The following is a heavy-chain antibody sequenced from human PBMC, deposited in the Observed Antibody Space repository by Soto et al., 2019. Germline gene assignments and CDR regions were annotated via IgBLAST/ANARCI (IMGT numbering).Heavy chain of an antibody. CDR2: MNPNSGNT. CDR3: ARAREYYYGMDV. Sequence: QVQLVQSGAEVKKPGASVKVSCKASGYTFTSYDINWVRHATGQGLEWMGWMNPNSGNTGYAQKFQGRVTMTKNTSISTAYMELSSLRSEDTAVYYCARAREYYYGMDVWGQGTTVTVSS. J-gene: IGHJ6*02. V-gene: IGHV1-8*01. CDR1: GYTFTSYD.